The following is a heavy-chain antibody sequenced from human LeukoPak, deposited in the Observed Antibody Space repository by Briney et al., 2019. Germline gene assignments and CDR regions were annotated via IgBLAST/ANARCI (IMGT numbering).Heavy chain of an antibody. J-gene: IGHJ5*02. Sequence: SETLSLTCTVSGGSISSGSYYWNWIRQPAGKGLEWIGRIYSSGSTNYNPSLKSRVTISVDTSKNQFSLKLNSVTAADTAVYYCARHRRNMVRGIVRFWFDPWGQGTLVTVSS. CDR3: ARHRRNMVRGIVRFWFDP. D-gene: IGHD3-10*01. V-gene: IGHV4-61*02. CDR2: IYSSGST. CDR1: GGSISSGSYY.